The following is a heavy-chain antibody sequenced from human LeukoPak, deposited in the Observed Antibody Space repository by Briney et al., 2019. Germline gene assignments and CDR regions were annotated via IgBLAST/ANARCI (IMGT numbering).Heavy chain of an antibody. J-gene: IGHJ4*02. Sequence: ASVKVSCKASGYTFTTYGISWLRQAPGQGLEWMGWISTYNGDTNYAQKLQGRVTMTTDTSTSTAYMELRSLRSDDTAVYYCARVLTGYYDSSGYYPYHFDYWGQGALVTVSS. CDR2: ISTYNGDT. CDR3: ARVLTGYYDSSGYYPYHFDY. V-gene: IGHV1-18*01. D-gene: IGHD3-22*01. CDR1: GYTFTTYG.